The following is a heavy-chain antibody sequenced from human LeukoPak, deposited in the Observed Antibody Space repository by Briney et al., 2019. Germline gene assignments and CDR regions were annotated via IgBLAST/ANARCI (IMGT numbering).Heavy chain of an antibody. J-gene: IGHJ3*02. D-gene: IGHD2-21*02. CDR3: ARDMVVTAYRDAFDI. CDR2: ISSRGSTK. Sequence: GGSLRLSCAASGFIFSIYDMNWVRQARGKGLEGVSYISSRGSTKYYADSVKGRFTISRDNAKNSLYLQMNSLRAEDTAVYYCARDMVVTAYRDAFDIWGQGTMVTLSS. V-gene: IGHV3-48*03. CDR1: GFIFSIYD.